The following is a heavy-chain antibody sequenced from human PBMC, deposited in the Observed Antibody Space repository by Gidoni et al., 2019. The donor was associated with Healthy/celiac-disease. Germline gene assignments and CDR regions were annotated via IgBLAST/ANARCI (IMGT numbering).Heavy chain of an antibody. CDR3: ARRRTEFDY. V-gene: IGHV4-39*01. CDR2: VYHSGST. D-gene: IGHD1-1*01. J-gene: IGHJ4*02. CDR1: GDSISSSSYY. Sequence: QLQLQESGQGLVKPSETLSLTCTVSGDSISSSSYYWGWIRQPPGKGLEWIGCVYHSGSTYYNPSLKSRVAISVDTSKNQFSLKLSSVTAADTAVYYCARRRTEFDYWGQGTLVTVSS.